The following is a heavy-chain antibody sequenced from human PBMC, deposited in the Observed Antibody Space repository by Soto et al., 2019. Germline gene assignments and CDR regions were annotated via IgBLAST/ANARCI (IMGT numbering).Heavy chain of an antibody. Sequence: SETLSLPCTVSGGSISSGDYYWSWIRQPPGKGLEWIGYIYYSGSTYYNPSLKSRVTISVDTSKNQFSLKLSSVTAADTAVYYCARHHGSSGWTFDYWGQGTLVTVPS. V-gene: IGHV4-30-4*01. CDR1: GGSISSGDYY. CDR2: IYYSGST. CDR3: ARHHGSSGWTFDY. D-gene: IGHD6-19*01. J-gene: IGHJ4*02.